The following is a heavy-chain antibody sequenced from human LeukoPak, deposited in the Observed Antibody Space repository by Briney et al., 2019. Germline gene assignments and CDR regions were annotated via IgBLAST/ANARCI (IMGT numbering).Heavy chain of an antibody. Sequence: GGSLRLSCAASGFTSRNYGMSWIRQAPGKGLEWVANIKQDGSEKYYVDSVKGRFTISRDNAKNSLYLQMNSLRTDDTAVYFCEREGPFDFWGQGTLVTVSS. CDR2: IKQDGSEK. J-gene: IGHJ4*02. V-gene: IGHV3-7*01. CDR3: EREGPFDF. CDR1: GFTSRNYG.